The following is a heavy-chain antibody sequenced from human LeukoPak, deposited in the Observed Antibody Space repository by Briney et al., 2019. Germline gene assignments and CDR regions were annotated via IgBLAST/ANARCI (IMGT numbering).Heavy chain of an antibody. CDR3: ARSNNWNDWFDP. J-gene: IGHJ5*02. D-gene: IGHD1-20*01. V-gene: IGHV1-69*06. CDR1: GGTFSSYA. Sequence: ASVKVSCKASGGTFSSYAISWVRQAPGQGLEWMGGIIPIFGTANYAQKFQGRVTITADKSTSTAYMELSSLRSEDTAVYYCARSNNWNDWFDPWGQGTLVTVSS. CDR2: IIPIFGTA.